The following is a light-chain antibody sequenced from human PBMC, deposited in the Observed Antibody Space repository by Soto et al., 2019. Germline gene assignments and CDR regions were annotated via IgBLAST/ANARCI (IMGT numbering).Light chain of an antibody. J-gene: IGLJ1*01. V-gene: IGLV2-11*01. CDR1: SRGGDAYDF. CDR2: EPS. CDR3: CPFAGSCDV. Sequence: QSPLTHPRSVSVSPGQSVAISFTGTSRGGDAYDFFSLYQHHPDKAPKLIISEPSKRPPAVSPRFSASKSRNTPSLTTSGLQADDEADYCCCPFAGSCDVFGPGTKVTV.